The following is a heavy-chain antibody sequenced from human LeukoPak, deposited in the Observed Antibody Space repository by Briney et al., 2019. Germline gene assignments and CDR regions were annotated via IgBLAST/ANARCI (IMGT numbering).Heavy chain of an antibody. Sequence: PSETLSLTCTVSGYSISSGYYWGWIRQSPGKGLEWIGSIYNSGSTYYNPSLKSRITISVDTSKNQFSLRLRSVTAADAATYYCARDRLWIEPLDHWGQGTLVIVSS. CDR2: IYNSGST. J-gene: IGHJ4*02. D-gene: IGHD5-18*01. CDR1: GYSISSGYY. V-gene: IGHV4-38-2*02. CDR3: ARDRLWIEPLDH.